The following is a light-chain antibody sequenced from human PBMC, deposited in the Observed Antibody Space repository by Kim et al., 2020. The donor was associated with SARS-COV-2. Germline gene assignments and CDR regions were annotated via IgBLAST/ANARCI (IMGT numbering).Light chain of an antibody. J-gene: IGKJ2*01. Sequence: QPASNACTSSQSLVYSDGNTSLNWFQQRPGQSPRRLIYKVSNRDSGVPDRFSGSGSGTDFTLKISRVEAEDVGVYYCMQGTDWPYTFGQGTKLEI. CDR3: MQGTDWPYT. CDR2: KVS. CDR1: QSLVYSDGNTS. V-gene: IGKV2-30*01.